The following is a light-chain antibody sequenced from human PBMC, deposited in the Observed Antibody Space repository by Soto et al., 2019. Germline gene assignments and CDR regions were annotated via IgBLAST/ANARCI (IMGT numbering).Light chain of an antibody. CDR2: NVN. CDR1: SGDIGRYNY. V-gene: IGLV2-14*01. Sequence: QAVVTQPASVSGSPGQSITISCTGTSGDIGRYNYVSWYQQHPGEAPKLFIYNVNNRPSGVSNRFSGSKSGNTASLTISGLQAEDEANYYCASYAITTTSGVVFGGGTKVTVL. CDR3: ASYAITTTSGVV. J-gene: IGLJ3*02.